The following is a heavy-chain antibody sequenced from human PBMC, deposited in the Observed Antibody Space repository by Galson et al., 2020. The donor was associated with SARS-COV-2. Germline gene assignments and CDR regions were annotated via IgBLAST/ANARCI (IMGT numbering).Heavy chain of an antibody. CDR3: AWRRRHGEGFEY. Sequence: GGSLRLSCAASGFTFSRYEMAWVRQAPGKGLEWVSGLSGRGGSTFYADSVKGRFTISRDNSKDTLYLQMNGLRTEDTAKYFCAWRRRHGEGFEYWGQGTVVIVSS. CDR1: GFTFSRYE. CDR2: LSGRGGST. D-gene: IGHD2-21*01. J-gene: IGHJ4*02. V-gene: IGHV3-23*01.